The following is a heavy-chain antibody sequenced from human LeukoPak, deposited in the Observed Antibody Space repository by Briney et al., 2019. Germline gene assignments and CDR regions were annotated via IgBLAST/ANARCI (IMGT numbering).Heavy chain of an antibody. CDR1: GFTFSNYA. V-gene: IGHV3-30*04. D-gene: IGHD3-10*01. Sequence: PGGSPRLSCAASGFTFSNYAMHWVRQAPGKGLEWVAFISYDGRNKYYADSVKGRFTISKDNSKNTLFLQMNSLRPEDTAVYYCAPGGLRGVISNPFDYWGQGTLVTVSS. CDR3: APGGLRGVISNPFDY. J-gene: IGHJ4*02. CDR2: ISYDGRNK.